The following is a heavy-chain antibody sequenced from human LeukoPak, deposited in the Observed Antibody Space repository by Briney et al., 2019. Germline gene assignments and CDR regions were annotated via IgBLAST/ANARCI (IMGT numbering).Heavy chain of an antibody. Sequence: ASVKVSCKASGYTFTSYGIGWVRQAPGQGLEWMGWISAYNGNTNYAQKLQGRVTMTTDTSTSTAYMELRSLRSDDTAVYYCAREFKGTTILGVVIVETYYYYYGMDVWGQGTTVTVSS. CDR3: AREFKGTTILGVVIVETYYYYYGMDV. CDR1: GYTFTSYG. CDR2: ISAYNGNT. J-gene: IGHJ6*02. V-gene: IGHV1-18*01. D-gene: IGHD3-3*01.